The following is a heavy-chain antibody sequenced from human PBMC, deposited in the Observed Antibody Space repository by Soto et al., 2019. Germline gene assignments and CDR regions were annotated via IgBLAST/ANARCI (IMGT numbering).Heavy chain of an antibody. D-gene: IGHD1-7*01. J-gene: IGHJ3*02. CDR3: ARPHDFNLNYEWHDAFDI. Sequence: QVQLVESGGGVVQPGRSLRLSCAASGFTFSSYGMHWVRQAPGKGLEWVAVIWYDGSNKYYADSVKGRFTISRDNSKNTLYLQMTSLRAEDTAVYYCARPHDFNLNYEWHDAFDIWGKGTMVTVSS. CDR1: GFTFSSYG. V-gene: IGHV3-33*01. CDR2: IWYDGSNK.